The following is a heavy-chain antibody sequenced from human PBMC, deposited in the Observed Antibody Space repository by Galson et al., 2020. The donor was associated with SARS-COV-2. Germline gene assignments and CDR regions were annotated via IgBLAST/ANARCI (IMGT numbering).Heavy chain of an antibody. V-gene: IGHV3-48*04. D-gene: IGHD4-17*01. CDR3: ARDTAPGDGDYHYGMDV. CDR2: ISSSSSTI. CDR1: GFTFSSYS. J-gene: IGHJ6*02. Sequence: GGSLRLSCAASGFTFSSYSMNWVRQAPGKGLEWVSYISSSSSTIYYADSVKGRFTISRDNAKNSLYLQMNSLRAEDTAVYYCARDTAPGDGDYHYGMDVWGQGTTVTVSS.